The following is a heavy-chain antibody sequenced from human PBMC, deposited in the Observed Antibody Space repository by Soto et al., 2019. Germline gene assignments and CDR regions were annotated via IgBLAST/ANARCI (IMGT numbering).Heavy chain of an antibody. CDR3: ASTELWIPVY. D-gene: IGHD2-21*01. V-gene: IGHV3-15*01. Sequence: GGSLRLSCTASGFTFSNAWMSWVRQAPGKGLEWVGRIKSKTDGGTTDYAAPVKGRFTISRDDSKNTLYLQMNSLKTEDSAVYYCASTELWIPVYWGQGTLVTVSS. CDR2: IKSKTDGGTT. J-gene: IGHJ4*02. CDR1: GFTFSNAW.